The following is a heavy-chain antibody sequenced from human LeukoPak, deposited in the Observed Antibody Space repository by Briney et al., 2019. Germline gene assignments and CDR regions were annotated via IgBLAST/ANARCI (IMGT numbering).Heavy chain of an antibody. CDR2: IYHSGST. D-gene: IGHD1-26*01. J-gene: IGHJ4*02. CDR1: GYSISSGYY. V-gene: IGHV4-38-2*02. CDR3: ATAIVGATAPPDY. Sequence: SETLSLTCTVSGYSISSGYYWGWIRQPPGKGLEWIGSIYHSGSTYYNPSLKSRVTISVDTSKNQFSLKLSSVTAADTAVYYCATAIVGATAPPDYWGQGTLVTVSS.